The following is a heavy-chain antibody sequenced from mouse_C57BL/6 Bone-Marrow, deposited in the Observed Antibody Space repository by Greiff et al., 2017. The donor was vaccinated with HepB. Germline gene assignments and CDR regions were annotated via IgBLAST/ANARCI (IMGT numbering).Heavy chain of an antibody. CDR3: APWYYGKTPFAY. CDR1: GFNIKDDY. J-gene: IGHJ3*01. Sequence: EVQLQQSGAELVRPGASVKLSCTASGFNIKDDYMHWVKQRPEQGLEWIGWIDPENGDTEYASKFQGKATITADTSSNTAYLQLSSLTSEDTAVSYCAPWYYGKTPFAYWGHRTLVTVSP. D-gene: IGHD1-1*02. V-gene: IGHV14-4*01. CDR2: IDPENGDT.